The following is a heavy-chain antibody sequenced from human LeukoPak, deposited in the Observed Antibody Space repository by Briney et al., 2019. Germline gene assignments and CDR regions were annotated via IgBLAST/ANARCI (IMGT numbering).Heavy chain of an antibody. J-gene: IGHJ6*03. Sequence: PGGSLRLSCAASGFTFSSYGMHWVRQAPGKGLECVAFIRYDGSNKYYADSVRGRFTISRDNSKNTLYLQMNSLRAEDTAVYYCAKPSGSYDYYYYYYMDVWGKGTTVTVSS. CDR1: GFTFSSYG. V-gene: IGHV3-30*02. CDR3: AKPSGSYDYYYYYYMDV. CDR2: IRYDGSNK. D-gene: IGHD1-26*01.